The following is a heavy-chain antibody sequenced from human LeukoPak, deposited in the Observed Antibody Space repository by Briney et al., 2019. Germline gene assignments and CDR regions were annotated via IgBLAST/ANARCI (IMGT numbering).Heavy chain of an antibody. CDR3: ARDVRDTAMVMSGY. Sequence: GSLRLSCAASGFTFSSYAMHWVRQAPGKGLEWVAVISYDGSNKYYAASVKGRFTVSRDNSKNTLYLQMNSLRAEDTAVYYCARDVRDTAMVMSGYWGQGTLVTVSS. D-gene: IGHD5-18*01. CDR1: GFTFSSYA. J-gene: IGHJ4*02. CDR2: ISYDGSNK. V-gene: IGHV3-30*04.